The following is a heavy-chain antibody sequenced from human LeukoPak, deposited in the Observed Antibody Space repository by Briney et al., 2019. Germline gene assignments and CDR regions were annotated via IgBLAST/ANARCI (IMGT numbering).Heavy chain of an antibody. Sequence: GGSLRLSCAASGFTFSNYALSWVRQAPGEGLEWVSDISGSGGSTYYADSVKGRFTISRDNSKNTLYLQMNSLRAEDTAVYYCASVLELLWFGELSNSFDYWGQGTLVTVSS. V-gene: IGHV3-23*01. CDR3: ASVLELLWFGELSNSFDY. CDR1: GFTFSNYA. CDR2: ISGSGGST. D-gene: IGHD3-10*01. J-gene: IGHJ4*02.